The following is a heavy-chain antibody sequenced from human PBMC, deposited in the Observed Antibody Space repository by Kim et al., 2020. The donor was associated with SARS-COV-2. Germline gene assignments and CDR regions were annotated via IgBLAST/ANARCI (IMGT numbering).Heavy chain of an antibody. D-gene: IGHD3-10*01. Sequence: YADFVKGRFTVSRNNSKNMLYLQMSSLRVEDTAVYYCAQTVVRGGISGLWGQGTLVTVSS. J-gene: IGHJ4*02. CDR3: AQTVVRGGISGL. V-gene: IGHV3-23*01.